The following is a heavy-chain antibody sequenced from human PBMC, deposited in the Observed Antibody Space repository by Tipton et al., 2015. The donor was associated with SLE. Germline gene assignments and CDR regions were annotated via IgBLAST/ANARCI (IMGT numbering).Heavy chain of an antibody. V-gene: IGHV4-59*11. Sequence: LRLSCTVSGGSISSHYWSWIRPAPGKGLEWIGYISNSEATNYNPPLKSRVTISVDTSKNQFSLKLRSVTAADTAVYYCAGAWQGYCSGGTCYVLDYWGQGTLVTVSS. CDR2: ISNSEAT. J-gene: IGHJ4*02. D-gene: IGHD2-15*01. CDR1: GGSISSHY. CDR3: AGAWQGYCSGGTCYVLDY.